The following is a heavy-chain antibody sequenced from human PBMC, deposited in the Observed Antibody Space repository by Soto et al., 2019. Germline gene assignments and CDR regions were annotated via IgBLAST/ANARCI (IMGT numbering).Heavy chain of an antibody. CDR1: GGSISSYY. J-gene: IGHJ5*02. D-gene: IGHD2-2*01. CDR2: IYYSGST. CDR3: ARTKRVPAATGDWFDP. V-gene: IGHV4-59*08. Sequence: QVQLQESGPGLVKPSETLSLTCTVSGGSISSYYWSWIRQPPGKGLEWIGYIYYSGSTNYNPSLKSRVTISVDTSKNQFSLKLSSVTAADTAVYYCARTKRVPAATGDWFDPWGQGTLVTVSS.